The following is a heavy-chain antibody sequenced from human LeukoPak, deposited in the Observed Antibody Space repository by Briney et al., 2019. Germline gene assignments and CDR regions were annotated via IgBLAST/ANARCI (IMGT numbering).Heavy chain of an antibody. D-gene: IGHD3-10*01. CDR1: GFTFSSYT. J-gene: IGHJ4*02. V-gene: IGHV3-30*14. CDR3: ARDPFGAVRALIPRLDY. CDR2: ISYDGSNK. Sequence: PGGSLRLSCAASGFTFSSYTVHWVRQAQGQGLEWEAVISYDGSNKSYVDSVKGRFTISRDNSKKTLYLQMNSLRGEDTAVYYCARDPFGAVRALIPRLDYWGQGTLVIVPS.